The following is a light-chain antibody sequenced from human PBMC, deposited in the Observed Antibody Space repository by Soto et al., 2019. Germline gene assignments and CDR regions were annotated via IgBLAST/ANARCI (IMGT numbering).Light chain of an antibody. CDR1: SSNIGNNY. CDR3: GTWDSSRSAGV. J-gene: IGLJ3*02. Sequence: QSVLTQPPSVSAAPGQKVTISCSGSSSNIGNNYVSWYQQLPGTAPKLLLYENNKRPSGIPGRFSGSKAGSSAPLVTAGLQAGDEADYYCGTWDSSRSAGVFGGGTKVTVL. V-gene: IGLV1-51*02. CDR2: ENN.